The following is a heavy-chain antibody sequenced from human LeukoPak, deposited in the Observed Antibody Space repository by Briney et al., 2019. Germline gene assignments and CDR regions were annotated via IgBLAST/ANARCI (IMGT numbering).Heavy chain of an antibody. V-gene: IGHV3-30*02. Sequence: AGSLRLSCAASGFTFSSYGMHWVRQAPGKGLEWVAFIRYDGSNKYYADSVKGRFTISRDNSKNTMYLQMNSLRAEDTAVYYCAKDRRGLPSGSQFDYWGQGTLVTVSS. D-gene: IGHD1-26*01. CDR1: GFTFSSYG. J-gene: IGHJ4*02. CDR2: IRYDGSNK. CDR3: AKDRRGLPSGSQFDY.